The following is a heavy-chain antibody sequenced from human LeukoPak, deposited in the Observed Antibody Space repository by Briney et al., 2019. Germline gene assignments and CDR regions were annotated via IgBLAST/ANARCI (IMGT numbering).Heavy chain of an antibody. V-gene: IGHV1-18*01. D-gene: IGHD1-26*01. CDR2: ISAYNGNT. Sequence: ASVKVSCKASGYTFTSYGISWVRQAPGQGLEWMGWISAYNGNTNYAQKLQGRVTMTTDTSTSTAYMELRSLRFDDTAVYYCARYGNSGELTPPPDYWGQGTLVTVSS. CDR3: ARYGNSGELTPPPDY. CDR1: GYTFTSYG. J-gene: IGHJ4*02.